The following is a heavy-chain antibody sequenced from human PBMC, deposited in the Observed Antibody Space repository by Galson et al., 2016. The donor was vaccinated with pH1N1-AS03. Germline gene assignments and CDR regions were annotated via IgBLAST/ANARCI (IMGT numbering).Heavy chain of an antibody. Sequence: LRLSCAASGFTFSGYAMSWVRQAPGKGLEWVAIVSGSGGATFYADSVKGRFTISRDNYKNTLSLQMNSLGVEDTAIYYCAKGLTIAGSTYHFDSWGQGTLVTVSS. CDR2: VSGSGGAT. CDR1: GFTFSGYA. V-gene: IGHV3-23*01. CDR3: AKGLTIAGSTYHFDS. J-gene: IGHJ4*02. D-gene: IGHD1-20*01.